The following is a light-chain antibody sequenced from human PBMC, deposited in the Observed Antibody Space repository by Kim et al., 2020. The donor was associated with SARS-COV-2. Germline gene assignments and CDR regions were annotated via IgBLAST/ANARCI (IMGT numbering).Light chain of an antibody. J-gene: IGLJ2*01. CDR3: SSYTSSSTVV. Sequence: GQSITTSCTGTSSDVGGYNYVSWYQQHPGKAPKLMIDDVSNRPSGVSNRFSGSKSGNTASLTISGLQAEDEADYYCSSYTSSSTVVFGGGTQLTVL. CDR1: SSDVGGYNY. CDR2: DVS. V-gene: IGLV2-14*03.